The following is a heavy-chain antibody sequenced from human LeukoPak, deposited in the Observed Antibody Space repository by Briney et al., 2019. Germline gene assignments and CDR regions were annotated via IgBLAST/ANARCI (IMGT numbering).Heavy chain of an antibody. V-gene: IGHV3-23*01. CDR3: AKGTYYYDSSGYYYDQYYFDY. CDR1: GFTFSSYA. J-gene: IGHJ4*02. Sequence: GGSLRLSCAASGFTFSSYAMSWVRQAPGKGLEWVSAISGSGGSTYYADSVKGRFTISRDNSKNTLYLQMNSLRAEDTAVYYCAKGTYYYDSSGYYYDQYYFDYWGQGTLVTVSS. CDR2: ISGSGGST. D-gene: IGHD3-22*01.